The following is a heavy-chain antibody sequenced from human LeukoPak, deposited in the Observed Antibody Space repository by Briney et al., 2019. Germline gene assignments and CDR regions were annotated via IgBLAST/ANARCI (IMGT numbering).Heavy chain of an antibody. CDR2: ISWNSGSI. Sequence: GGSLRLPCAASGFTFDDYAMHWVRQAPGKGLEWVSGISWNSGSIGYADSVKGRFTISRDNAKNSLYLQMNSLRAEDTALYYCAKDRYGDYSSAFDIWGQGTMVTVSS. CDR3: AKDRYGDYSSAFDI. D-gene: IGHD4-17*01. CDR1: GFTFDDYA. V-gene: IGHV3-9*01. J-gene: IGHJ3*02.